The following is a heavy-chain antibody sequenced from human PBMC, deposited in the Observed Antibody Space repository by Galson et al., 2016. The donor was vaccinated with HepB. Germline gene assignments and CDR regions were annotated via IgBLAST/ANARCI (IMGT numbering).Heavy chain of an antibody. CDR3: ARDLVWDGTAAGYDC. CDR1: GGSMTSYY. D-gene: IGHD6-13*01. CDR2: IYYSGYT. Sequence: SETLSLTCTVSGGSMTSYYWSWIRQPPGKGLEWIGHIYYSGYTNYDASLKSRVTISADRSKNQFSLRLRSVTAADTAVYYCARDLVWDGTAAGYDCWGQGTLVTVSS. V-gene: IGHV4-59*01. J-gene: IGHJ4*02.